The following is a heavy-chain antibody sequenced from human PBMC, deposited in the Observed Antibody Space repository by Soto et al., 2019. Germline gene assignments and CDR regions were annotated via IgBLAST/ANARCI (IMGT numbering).Heavy chain of an antibody. D-gene: IGHD5-18*01. V-gene: IGHV4-30-4*01. J-gene: IGHJ6*02. CDR3: ARDRGYTYGYVMDV. CDR1: AGSIGSGGYY. CDR2: IYYSGST. Sequence: SQTLRLTWTVAAGSIGSGGYYRSRNRQPPGKGLEWIGYIYYSGSTYYNPSLKSRVTISVDTSKNQFSLKLSSVTAADTAVYYCARDRGYTYGYVMDVWGQGTTVTVSS.